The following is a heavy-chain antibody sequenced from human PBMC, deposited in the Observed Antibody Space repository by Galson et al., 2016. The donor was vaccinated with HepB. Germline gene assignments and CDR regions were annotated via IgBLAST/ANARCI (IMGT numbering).Heavy chain of an antibody. Sequence: RLSCAASGXTFSTYXXYWVRXAPGKGLEXXXAIQPDGXXKYYADSVKGRCTISRDNADNSLNLQINSLRNEDTAEYYFSXDHITXWRFDSWGQGTVVTXSS. CDR1: GXTFSTYX. J-gene: IGHJ4*02. CDR2: IQPDGXXK. CDR3: SXDHITXWRFDS. V-gene: IGHV3-7*03.